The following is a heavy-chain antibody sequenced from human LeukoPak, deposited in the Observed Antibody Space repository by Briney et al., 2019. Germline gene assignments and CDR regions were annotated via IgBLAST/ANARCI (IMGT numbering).Heavy chain of an antibody. D-gene: IGHD2-21*02. J-gene: IGHJ4*02. CDR3: ARVGGDDIRRGELLLLRCYFDY. CDR1: GDTFSNYA. CDR2: IIPIFETT. V-gene: IGHV1-69*06. Sequence: SVKVSCKTSGDTFSNYALSWVRQAPGQGLEWMGGIIPIFETTTLAQRFQGRLTITADKSTSTVYMELSGLRSEDTAVYYCARVGGDDIRRGELLLLRCYFDYWGQGTLVTVSS.